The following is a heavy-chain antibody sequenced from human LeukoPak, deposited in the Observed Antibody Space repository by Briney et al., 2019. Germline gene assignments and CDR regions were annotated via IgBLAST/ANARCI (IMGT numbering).Heavy chain of an antibody. CDR2: TSDRGDYT. CDR3: AKKAQYNGNYPLDY. Sequence: GGSLRLSRAASGFTFTSYSMSWVRQAPGKGLEWVSGTSDRGDYTYYADSVKGRFTISRDNSKNTLYRQMNSLRAEDTALYFCAKKAQYNGNYPLDYWGQGTLVTVSS. J-gene: IGHJ4*02. D-gene: IGHD1-26*01. V-gene: IGHV3-23*01. CDR1: GFTFTSYS.